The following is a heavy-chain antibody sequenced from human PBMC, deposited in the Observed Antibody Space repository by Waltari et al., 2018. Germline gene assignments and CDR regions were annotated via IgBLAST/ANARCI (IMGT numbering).Heavy chain of an antibody. D-gene: IGHD3-22*01. J-gene: IGHJ3*02. CDR3: TRVEYYDSSGYYVGAFDI. CDR2: ISHSGPT. V-gene: IGHV4-38-2*02. CDR1: GYSLSRDYY. Sequence: QVQLQASGPGLVKPSETLSLTCTVSGYSLSRDYYWGWIRRPPGKGLEWIGTISHSGPTHYNPSFKSRVTISVDTSKNQFSLKLNSVTAADTAVYYCTRVEYYDSSGYYVGAFDIWGQGTTVTVSS.